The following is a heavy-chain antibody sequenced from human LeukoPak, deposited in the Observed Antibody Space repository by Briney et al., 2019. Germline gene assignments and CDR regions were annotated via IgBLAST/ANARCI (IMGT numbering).Heavy chain of an antibody. CDR1: GFTFSSYS. V-gene: IGHV3-21*01. Sequence: GGSLRLSCAASGFTFSSYSMNWVRQAPGKGLEWVSSISSSSSYIYYADSVKGRFTISRDNAKNSLYLQMNSLRAEDTAVYYCAKRHSSSWPNFDYWGQGTLVTVSS. D-gene: IGHD6-13*01. CDR2: ISSSSSYI. J-gene: IGHJ4*02. CDR3: AKRHSSSWPNFDY.